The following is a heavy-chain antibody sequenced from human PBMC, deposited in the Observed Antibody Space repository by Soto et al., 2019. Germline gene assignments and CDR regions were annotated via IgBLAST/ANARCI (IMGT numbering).Heavy chain of an antibody. CDR2: IWYDGSNK. V-gene: IGHV3-33*01. Sequence: ESGGGVVQPGRSLRLSCAASGFTFSSYGMHWVRQAPGKGLEWVAVIWYDGSNKYYADSVKGRFTISRDNSKNTLYLQMNSLRAEDTAVYYCARDRWQQLGRNWFDPWGQGTLVTVSS. CDR3: ARDRWQQLGRNWFDP. D-gene: IGHD6-13*01. J-gene: IGHJ5*02. CDR1: GFTFSSYG.